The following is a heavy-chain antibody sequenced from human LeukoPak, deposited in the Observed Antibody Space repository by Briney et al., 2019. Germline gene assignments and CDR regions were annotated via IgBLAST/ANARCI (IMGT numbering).Heavy chain of an antibody. D-gene: IGHD4/OR15-4a*01. CDR3: ARRVPGHYYFDY. CDR1: GASISSSTYY. J-gene: IGHJ4*02. Sequence: SETLSLTCTVSGASISSSTYYWGWIRQPPGKGLEWIGSIYYSGSTYYSPSLKSRVTISVDTSKNQLSLKLSSVTAADTAAYYCARRVPGHYYFDYWGQGTLVTVSS. V-gene: IGHV4-39*01. CDR2: IYYSGST.